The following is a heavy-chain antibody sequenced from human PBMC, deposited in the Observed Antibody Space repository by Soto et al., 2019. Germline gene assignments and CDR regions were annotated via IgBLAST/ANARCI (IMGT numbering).Heavy chain of an antibody. D-gene: IGHD2-15*01. J-gene: IGHJ6*02. CDR1: GYSVSSSDYY. CDR3: APLSVSLSGPYGIHV. V-gene: IGHV4-39*01. Sequence: TSETLSLTCSVSGYSVSSSDYYWAWIRQPPGKGLEWIGSMLYSGLTYYNPSLKSRVTLSVDTSKNQFSVRLNSVTASDTAVYYCAPLSVSLSGPYGIHVWGQGTTVTVPS. CDR2: MLYSGLT.